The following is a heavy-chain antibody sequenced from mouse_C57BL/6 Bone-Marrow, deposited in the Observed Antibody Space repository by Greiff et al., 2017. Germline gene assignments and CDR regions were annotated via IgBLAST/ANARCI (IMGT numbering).Heavy chain of an antibody. J-gene: IGHJ1*03. CDR2: ISSGGSYT. V-gene: IGHV5-6*01. Sequence: VQLKESGGDLVKPGGSLKLSCAASGFTFSSYGMSWVRQTPDKRLEWVATISSGGSYTYYPDSVKGRFTISRDNAKNTLYLQMSSLKSEDTAMYYCARPYDYPYWYFDVWGTGTTVTVSS. CDR3: ARPYDYPYWYFDV. D-gene: IGHD2-4*01. CDR1: GFTFSSYG.